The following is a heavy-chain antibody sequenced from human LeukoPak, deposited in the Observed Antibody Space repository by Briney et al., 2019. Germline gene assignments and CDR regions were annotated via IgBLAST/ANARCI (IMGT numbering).Heavy chain of an antibody. V-gene: IGHV3-64*02. J-gene: IGHJ2*01. D-gene: IGHD1-26*01. Sequence: GGSLRLSCAASGFTFSSYSMHWVRQAPGKGPEFVSVIGGGGVTTFYADSVKDRFTISRDNSKNTLYLEMGSLRAEDMAVCYCAREGGGSGLWYYDLWGRGTLVTVSS. CDR1: GFTFSSYS. CDR2: IGGGGVTT. CDR3: AREGGGSGLWYYDL.